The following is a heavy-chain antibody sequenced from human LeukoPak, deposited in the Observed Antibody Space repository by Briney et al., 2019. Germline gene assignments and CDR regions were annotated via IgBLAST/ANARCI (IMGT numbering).Heavy chain of an antibody. V-gene: IGHV3-33*01. D-gene: IGHD2-15*01. Sequence: PGGSLRLSCAASGFTFSIYGMHWVRQAPGKGLEWVAFIWYDGSNKYYIDSVKGRFTISRDNSKNTLYLQMNSLRAEDTAVYYCARAGYCSSGNSPNVLDNYYYMDVWGKGTTVTVSS. CDR3: ARAGYCSSGNSPNVLDNYYYMDV. J-gene: IGHJ6*03. CDR2: IWYDGSNK. CDR1: GFTFSIYG.